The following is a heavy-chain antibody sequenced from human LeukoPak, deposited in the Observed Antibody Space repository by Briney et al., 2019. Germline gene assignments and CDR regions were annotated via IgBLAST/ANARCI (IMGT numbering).Heavy chain of an antibody. J-gene: IGHJ3*02. V-gene: IGHV1-2*02. D-gene: IGHD3-10*01. CDR3: ARTYYFGSGNEAFDI. Sequence: GASVKVSCKASGYTFTGYHMHWVRQAPGQGLEWMGWINPNSGDTNYAQKFQGRVTMTRDTSISTAFMELSRLRSDDTAVYYCARTYYFGSGNEAFDIWGQGTMVTVSS. CDR1: GYTFTGYH. CDR2: INPNSGDT.